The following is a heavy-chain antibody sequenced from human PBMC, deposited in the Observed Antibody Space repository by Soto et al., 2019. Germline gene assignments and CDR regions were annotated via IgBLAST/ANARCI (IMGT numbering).Heavy chain of an antibody. Sequence: NPSETLSLTCAVRGGSFTGYYWSWIRQPPWKGLDCVGESNHGGSTNYNPSLKTRVTISLATPNNQSSLNLPSLTATTKALYYCTRVPMMAYGAGTYGYFDSWGQGTLVTVSS. CDR2: SNHGGST. J-gene: IGHJ4*02. V-gene: IGHV4-34*01. CDR3: TRVPMMAYGAGTYGYFDS. D-gene: IGHD3-10*01. CDR1: GGSFTGYY.